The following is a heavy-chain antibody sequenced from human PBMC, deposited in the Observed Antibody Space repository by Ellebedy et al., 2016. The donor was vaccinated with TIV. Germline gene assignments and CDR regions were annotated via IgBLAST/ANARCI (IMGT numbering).Heavy chain of an antibody. V-gene: IGHV3-43*02. Sequence: GESLKISCAASGFTFDDYDMHWVRQAPGKGLEWVSVISGDGGSTYYTDSVQGRFTISRDNSKNSLYLQMDSLRTEDSGFYYCAKEDVLRYFDWSTNYKYYYGMDVWGQGTTVTVSS. CDR2: ISGDGGST. CDR3: AKEDVLRYFDWSTNYKYYYGMDV. CDR1: GFTFDDYD. D-gene: IGHD3-9*01. J-gene: IGHJ6*02.